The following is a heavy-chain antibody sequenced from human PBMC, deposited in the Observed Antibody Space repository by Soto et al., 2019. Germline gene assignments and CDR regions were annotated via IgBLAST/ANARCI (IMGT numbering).Heavy chain of an antibody. CDR3: ARGRGRYSSGWSWFDP. Sequence: LSLTCGVSGGTIRSPDWWTWVRQPPGKGREWIGEIFQSGSTNYTPSLESRVTISVDKSKNQFSLTLTSVTAADKAVYFCARGRGRYSSGWSWFDPWGQGILVTVSS. J-gene: IGHJ5*02. CDR2: IFQSGST. D-gene: IGHD6-19*01. CDR1: GGTIRSPDW. V-gene: IGHV4-4*01.